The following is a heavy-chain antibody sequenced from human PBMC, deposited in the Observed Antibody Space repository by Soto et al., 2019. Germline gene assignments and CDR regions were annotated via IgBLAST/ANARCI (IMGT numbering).Heavy chain of an antibody. Sequence: SETLSLTCTVSGGSISSYYWSWIRQPPGKGLEWIGYIYYSGSTNYNPSLKSRVTISVDTSKNQFSLKLSSVTAADTAVYYCARDRSIAAAGGYYYGMDVWGQGTTVTVSS. D-gene: IGHD6-13*01. V-gene: IGHV4-59*01. CDR3: ARDRSIAAAGGYYYGMDV. CDR1: GGSISSYY. CDR2: IYYSGST. J-gene: IGHJ6*02.